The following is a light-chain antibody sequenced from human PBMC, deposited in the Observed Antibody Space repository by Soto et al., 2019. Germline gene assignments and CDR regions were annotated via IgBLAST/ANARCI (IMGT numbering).Light chain of an antibody. CDR1: SSDVGANTY. CDR3: SSYAGTNRV. CDR2: EVT. J-gene: IGLJ1*01. Sequence: QSALTQPPSASGSPGQSVTISCTGTSSDVGANTYVSLYQQHPGKAPKLMIYEVTKRPSGVPDRFPGSKSGNTASLTVSGLQAEEEADYYGSSYAGTNRVFGTGTKVTVL. V-gene: IGLV2-8*01.